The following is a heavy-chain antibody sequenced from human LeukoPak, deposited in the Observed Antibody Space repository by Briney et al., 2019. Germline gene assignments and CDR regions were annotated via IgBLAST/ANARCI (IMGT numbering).Heavy chain of an antibody. V-gene: IGHV3-23*01. CDR2: ISGSGGYT. Sequence: GGSLRLSCAASGFTFSLYAMSWVRQAPGKGLEWVSAISGSGGYTDYADSVKGRFTISRDNSKNTLYVQMNSLRAEDTAVYYCAKDRRGYDKPIDYWGQGTLVTVSS. CDR1: GFTFSLYA. J-gene: IGHJ4*02. CDR3: AKDRRGYDKPIDY. D-gene: IGHD5-12*01.